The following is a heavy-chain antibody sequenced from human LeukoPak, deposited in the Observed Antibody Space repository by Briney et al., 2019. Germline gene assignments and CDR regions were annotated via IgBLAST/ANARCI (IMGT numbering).Heavy chain of an antibody. CDR2: INHSGST. CDR3: ARGGADFWSGYSIGGFDY. D-gene: IGHD3-3*01. Sequence: PSETLPLTCAVYGGSFSGYYWSWIRQPPGKGLEWIGEINHSGSTNYNPSLKSRVTISVDTSKNQFSLKLSSVTAADTAVYYCARGGADFWSGYSIGGFDYWGQGTLVTVSS. V-gene: IGHV4-34*01. J-gene: IGHJ4*02. CDR1: GGSFSGYY.